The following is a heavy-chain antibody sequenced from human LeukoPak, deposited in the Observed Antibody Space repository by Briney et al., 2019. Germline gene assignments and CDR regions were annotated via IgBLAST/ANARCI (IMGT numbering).Heavy chain of an antibody. V-gene: IGHV4-59*12. J-gene: IGHJ5*02. D-gene: IGHD6-19*01. CDR3: ARYSSGPNWFDP. CDR2: IYYSGST. CDR1: GGSISSYY. Sequence: SETLSLTCTVSGGSISSYYWSWIRQPPGKGLEWIGYIYYSGSTNYNPSLKSRVTISVDTSKNQFSLKLSSVTAADTAVYYCARYSSGPNWFDPWGQGTLVTVSS.